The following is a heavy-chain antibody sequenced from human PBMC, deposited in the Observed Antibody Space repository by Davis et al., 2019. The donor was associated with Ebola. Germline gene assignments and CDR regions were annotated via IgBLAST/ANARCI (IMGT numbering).Heavy chain of an antibody. CDR3: ARDRGMIVVVNPDY. Sequence: ASVPVSCKASGYSFNRYAVSCVRQAPGQGLEWMGWINTNIGTPAYAQDFTGRFVFSLDTSVSTAYLQISSLKAEDTAVYYCARDRGMIVVVNPDYWGQGTLVTVSS. J-gene: IGHJ4*02. CDR1: GYSFNRYA. D-gene: IGHD3-22*01. CDR2: INTNIGTP. V-gene: IGHV7-4-1*02.